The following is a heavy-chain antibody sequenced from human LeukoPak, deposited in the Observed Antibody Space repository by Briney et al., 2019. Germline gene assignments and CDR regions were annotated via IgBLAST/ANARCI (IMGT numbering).Heavy chain of an antibody. V-gene: IGHV3-9*01. Sequence: GGSLRLSCAASGFTFDDYAMNWVRQAPGKGLEWVSRISWNTNNIGYADSVKGRFTISRDNAKNTLYLQMNSLRAEDTAVYYCASIPKAAAGRRGYWGQGTLVTVSS. CDR2: ISWNTNNI. CDR1: GFTFDDYA. D-gene: IGHD6-13*01. J-gene: IGHJ4*02. CDR3: ASIPKAAAGRRGY.